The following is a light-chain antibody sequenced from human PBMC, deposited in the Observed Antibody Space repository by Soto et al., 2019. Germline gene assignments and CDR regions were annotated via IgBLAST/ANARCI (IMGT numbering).Light chain of an antibody. Sequence: EIVLTQSPGTLSLSPGERATLSCRASQSVSNNYLAWYQQKPGQAPRFLMYGASSRATGTPDRFSGSGSGTDFTLTISRLEPEYYAVYYCQQYGSSPVSFGPGTKVDIK. V-gene: IGKV3-20*01. J-gene: IGKJ3*01. CDR1: QSVSNNY. CDR3: QQYGSSPVS. CDR2: GAS.